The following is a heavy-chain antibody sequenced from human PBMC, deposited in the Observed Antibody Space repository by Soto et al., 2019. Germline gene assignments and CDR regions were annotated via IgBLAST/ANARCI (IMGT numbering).Heavy chain of an antibody. CDR2: IKSDGSST. Sequence: SLRLYCAASGFTFSNYWMHWVRQDPKMRLVWVSTIKSDGSSTNYANSVKGRFTISRDNGKNTLYLQMNSLRAEDTAVYYCTRSYCGGPRCLGYDAFDIWGQGTMVTVSS. D-gene: IGHD2-21*01. CDR1: GFTFSNYW. V-gene: IGHV3-74*01. J-gene: IGHJ3*02. CDR3: TRSYCGGPRCLGYDAFDI.